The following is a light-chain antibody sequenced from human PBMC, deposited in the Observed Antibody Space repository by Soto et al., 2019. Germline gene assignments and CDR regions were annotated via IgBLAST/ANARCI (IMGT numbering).Light chain of an antibody. Sequence: IQMTQSPSTLSASVGERVTITCRASQSISTWLAWYQQKPGKAPTLLIYDASTLQSGVPSRFSGSGSGTEFTVTISSLQSADVATYSCQQYDTFSPKWAFGQGTKVEIK. CDR3: QQYDTFSPKWA. J-gene: IGKJ1*01. CDR2: DAS. V-gene: IGKV1-5*01. CDR1: QSISTW.